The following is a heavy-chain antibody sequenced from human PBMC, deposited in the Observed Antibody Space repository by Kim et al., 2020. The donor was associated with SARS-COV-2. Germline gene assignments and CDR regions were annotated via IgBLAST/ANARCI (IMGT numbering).Heavy chain of an antibody. CDR1: GFTFSSYG. V-gene: IGHV3-30*18. CDR3: AKGWASGWYGMDV. J-gene: IGHJ6*02. D-gene: IGHD6-19*01. CDR2: ISYDGSNK. Sequence: GGSLRLSCAASGFTFSSYGMHWVRQAPGKGLEWVAVISYDGSNKYYADSVKGRFTISRDNSKNTLYLQMNSLRAEDTAVYYCAKGWASGWYGMDVWGQGTTVTVSS.